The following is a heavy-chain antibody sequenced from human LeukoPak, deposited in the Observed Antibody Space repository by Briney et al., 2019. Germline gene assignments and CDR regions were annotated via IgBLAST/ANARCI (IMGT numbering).Heavy chain of an antibody. CDR2: ISGXXGST. D-gene: IGHD2-15*01. Sequence: GGSLRLSCAASGFTFSSYAMSWVRQAPGKXXXXXSAISGXXGSTYYADSVKGRFTISRDNSKNTLYLQMNSLRAEDTAVYYCAREGLYCSGGSCYSVPNWFDPWGQGTLVTVSS. J-gene: IGHJ5*02. CDR1: GFTFSSYA. CDR3: AREGLYCSGGSCYSVPNWFDP. V-gene: IGHV3-23*01.